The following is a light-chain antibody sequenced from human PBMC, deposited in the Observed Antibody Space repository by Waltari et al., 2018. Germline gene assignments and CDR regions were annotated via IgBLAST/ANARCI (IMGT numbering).Light chain of an antibody. V-gene: IGLV2-14*03. CDR2: DVT. CDR3: ASYIGSALEL. J-gene: IGLJ3*02. Sequence: QSALTQPASVSGSPGQSITISCTGTNSDIASSNYSSWYQPHPGKAPILIIFDVTFRSAGVSHRFSGSKSGNTASLTISGLQAEDEADYFCASYIGSALELFGGGTRLTVL. CDR1: NSDIASSNY.